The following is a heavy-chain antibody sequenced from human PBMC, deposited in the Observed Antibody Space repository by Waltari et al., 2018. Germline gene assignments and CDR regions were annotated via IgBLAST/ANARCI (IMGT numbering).Heavy chain of an antibody. V-gene: IGHV1-46*01. CDR2: TNPTEGDT. CDR1: GYTFTNSH. CDR3: ARDNTHWSFAKY. J-gene: IGHJ4*02. D-gene: IGHD2-21*01. Sequence: VQLVQSGAEVKQPGASVKVSCKTSGYTFTNSHMHWVRQAPGQGPGWRGLTNPTEGDTIYEQKLQVRVTMTRDTSTGTFDMDLSSLRSADTADYYCARDNTHWSFAKYWGEGTLVTVSS.